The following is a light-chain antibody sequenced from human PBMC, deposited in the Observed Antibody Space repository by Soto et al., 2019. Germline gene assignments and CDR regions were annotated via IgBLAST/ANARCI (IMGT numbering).Light chain of an antibody. CDR2: EVS. CDR3: SSYAGRNNWV. Sequence: QSVLTQPPSASGSPGQSVTISCTGTSSDVGDYNYVSWYQQYPGKAPKLMIYEVSKRPSGVPDRFSGSKSGNTASLTVPGLQAEDEADYYCSSYAGRNNWVFGGGTKVTVL. J-gene: IGLJ3*02. CDR1: SSDVGDYNY. V-gene: IGLV2-8*01.